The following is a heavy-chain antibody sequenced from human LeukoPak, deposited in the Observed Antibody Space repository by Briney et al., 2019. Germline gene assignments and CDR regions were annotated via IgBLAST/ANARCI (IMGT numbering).Heavy chain of an antibody. CDR1: GFTFSSYA. CDR3: ARGLDYGGSYDAFDI. Sequence: GGSLRLSCAASGFTFSSYAMHWVRQAPGKGLEYVSAISSNGGSTYYADSVKGRFTISRDNSKNTLYLQMNSLRAEDTAVYYCARGLDYGGSYDAFDIWGQGTMVTVSS. J-gene: IGHJ3*02. CDR2: ISSNGGST. V-gene: IGHV3-64*04. D-gene: IGHD4-23*01.